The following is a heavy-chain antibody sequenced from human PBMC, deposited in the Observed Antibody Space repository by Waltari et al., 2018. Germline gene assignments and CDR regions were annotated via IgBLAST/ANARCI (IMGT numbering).Heavy chain of an antibody. V-gene: IGHV1-2*06. CDR1: GYTFTGYY. D-gene: IGHD3-3*01. CDR3: ATEGLGTMFGVRPGIDP. J-gene: IGHJ5*02. CDR2: INPNSGST. Sequence: QVQLVQPGAEVKKPGASVTVSCKASGYTFTGYYMQWVRQASGQGLEWMGRINPNSGSTNYAQTFQGRVTMTRDTSISAAYMELSSLRSEDTAVYYCATEGLGTMFGVRPGIDPWGQGTLVTVSS.